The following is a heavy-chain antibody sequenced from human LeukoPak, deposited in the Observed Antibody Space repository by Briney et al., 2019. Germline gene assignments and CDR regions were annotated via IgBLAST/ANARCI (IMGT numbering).Heavy chain of an antibody. CDR1: GGSISSYY. Sequence: SETLSLTCTVSGGSISSYYWSWIRQPPGKGLEWIGFISYSGSTNYNPSLKSRVTISLDTSKNQFSLKLSSVTAADTAVYYCARHSAGTTKDYWGQGTLVTVSS. CDR2: ISYSGST. CDR3: ARHSAGTTKDY. V-gene: IGHV4-59*08. J-gene: IGHJ4*02. D-gene: IGHD1-1*01.